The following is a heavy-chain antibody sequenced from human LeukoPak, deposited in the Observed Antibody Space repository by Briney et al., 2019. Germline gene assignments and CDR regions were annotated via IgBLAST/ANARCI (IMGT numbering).Heavy chain of an antibody. J-gene: IGHJ3*02. V-gene: IGHV5-51*01. CDR1: GYSFTSYW. CDR3: ASIRVVVITDDAFDI. D-gene: IGHD3-22*01. Sequence: PGESLKISCEGSGYSFTSYWIGWVRQLPGKGLEWMGIIYPGDSDTRYSPSFQGQVTISADKSISTAYLQWSSLKASDTAMYYCASIRVVVITDDAFDIWGQGTMVTVSS. CDR2: IYPGDSDT.